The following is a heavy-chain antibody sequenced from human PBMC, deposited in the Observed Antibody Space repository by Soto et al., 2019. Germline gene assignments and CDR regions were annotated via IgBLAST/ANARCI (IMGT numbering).Heavy chain of an antibody. CDR3: ARAWYYYDGSGYHGY. Sequence: EVQLVESGGGLVKPGGSLRLSCAASGFTFSSYSMNWVRHAPGKGLEWVSSISSSSSYIYYADSVKGRFTTSRKNAKNSWYLQMNSLKAEDTAVYYSARAWYYYDGSGYHGYWGLGPLVTVSS. CDR2: ISSSSSYI. J-gene: IGHJ4*02. V-gene: IGHV3-21*01. CDR1: GFTFSSYS. D-gene: IGHD3-22*01.